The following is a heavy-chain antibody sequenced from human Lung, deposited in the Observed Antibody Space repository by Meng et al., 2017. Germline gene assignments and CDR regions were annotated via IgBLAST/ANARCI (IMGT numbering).Heavy chain of an antibody. D-gene: IGHD4-11*01. V-gene: IGHV4-34*01. J-gene: IGHJ4*02. CDR2: INHSRST. CDR1: GGSFSVYY. Sequence: QVELQQWGEGLLRPSAPLSLPCVCSGGSFSVYYWSWIRQPPGKGLEWIGEINHSRSTNYNPALESRATISVDTSQNNLSLKLSSVTAADSAVYYCARGPTTMAHDFDYWGQGTLVTVSS. CDR3: ARGPTTMAHDFDY.